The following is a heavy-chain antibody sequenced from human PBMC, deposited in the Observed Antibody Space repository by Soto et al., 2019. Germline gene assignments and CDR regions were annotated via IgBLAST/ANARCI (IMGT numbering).Heavy chain of an antibody. CDR2: ISSNGGST. Sequence: GGSLRLSCAASGFTFSSYAMHWVRQAPGKGLEYVSAISSNGGSTYYANSVKGRFTISRDNSKNTLYLQMGSLRAEDMAVYYCPRVMVVGATLGAFDIWGQGTMVTVS. CDR1: GFTFSSYA. CDR3: PRVMVVGATLGAFDI. V-gene: IGHV3-64*01. J-gene: IGHJ3*02. D-gene: IGHD1-26*01.